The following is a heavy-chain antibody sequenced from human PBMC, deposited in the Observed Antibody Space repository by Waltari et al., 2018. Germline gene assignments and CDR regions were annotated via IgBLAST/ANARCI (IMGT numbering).Heavy chain of an antibody. J-gene: IGHJ5*02. CDR2: ISRSGSSV. CDR3: ARTRDEDCGGGSCYDRWFDP. D-gene: IGHD2-15*01. V-gene: IGHV3-48*01. Sequence: EVQLVESGGALVQPGGSLRLSCAASGCTFSNYGMNWVRAAPGKGLEWVSYISRSGSSVYSADSVKGRFTISRDNAKNSLYLQMNSLRPEDTALYYCARTRDEDCGGGSCYDRWFDPWGQGTQVTVSS. CDR1: GCTFSNYG.